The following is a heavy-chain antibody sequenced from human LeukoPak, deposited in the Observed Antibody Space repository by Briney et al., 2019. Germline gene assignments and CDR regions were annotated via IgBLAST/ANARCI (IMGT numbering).Heavy chain of an antibody. CDR1: GGSVSTYPYY. J-gene: IGHJ6*03. Sequence: SETLSLICTVSGGSVSTYPYYWAWIRQSPGKGLEWIGNVFSRGSTYYNPSLKSRVTISVDTSKNQFSLKLSSVTAADTAVYYCARCWVDYYYYYMDVWGKGTTVTVSS. CDR2: VFSRGST. D-gene: IGHD3-16*01. V-gene: IGHV4-39*01. CDR3: ARCWVDYYYYYMDV.